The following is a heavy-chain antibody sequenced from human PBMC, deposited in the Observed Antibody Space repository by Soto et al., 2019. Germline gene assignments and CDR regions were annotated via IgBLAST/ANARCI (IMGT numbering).Heavy chain of an antibody. Sequence: EVQLVESGGDLVQPGRSLRLSCTTSGFTFGDYAVSWLRQAPGKGLEWVSFIRSKVSGGTAEYAASVKGRFTISRDDSKSIAYLQMNSPKIEDTAVYYCTRGLLGVRAFDIWGQGTMVTVSS. CDR1: GFTFGDYA. CDR3: TRGLLGVRAFDI. D-gene: IGHD3-16*01. CDR2: IRSKVSGGTA. V-gene: IGHV3-49*03. J-gene: IGHJ3*02.